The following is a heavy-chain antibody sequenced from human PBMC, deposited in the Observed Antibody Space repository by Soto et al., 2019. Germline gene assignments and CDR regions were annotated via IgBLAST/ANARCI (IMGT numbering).Heavy chain of an antibody. CDR1: GYTFTGYY. D-gene: IGHD2-15*01. V-gene: IGHV1-2*04. Sequence: ASVKVSCKASGYTFTGYYMHWVRQAPGQGLEWMGWINPNSGGTNYAQKFQGWVTMTRDTSISTAYMELSRLRSDDTAVYYCARGGYCSGGSCYYCYYGMDVWGQGTTVTVSS. CDR3: ARGGYCSGGSCYYCYYGMDV. J-gene: IGHJ6*02. CDR2: INPNSGGT.